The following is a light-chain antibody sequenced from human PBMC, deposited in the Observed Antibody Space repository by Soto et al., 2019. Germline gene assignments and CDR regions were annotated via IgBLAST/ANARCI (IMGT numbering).Light chain of an antibody. J-gene: IGLJ2*01. CDR2: KDS. V-gene: IGLV3-25*03. CDR1: ALPKQY. CDR3: QSADSSGTYGV. Sequence: YELTQPPSVSVSPGQTARITCSGDALPKQYANWYQQKPGQAPVLVIYKDSERPSGIPERFSGSSSGTTVTLTISGVQAEDEADYYCQSADSSGTYGVFGGGTKVTVL.